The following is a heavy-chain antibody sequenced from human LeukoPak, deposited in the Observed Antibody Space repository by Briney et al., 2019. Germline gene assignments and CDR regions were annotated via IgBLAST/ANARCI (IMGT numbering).Heavy chain of an antibody. J-gene: IGHJ4*02. CDR2: ISAYNGNT. D-gene: IGHD2-8*01. CDR1: GYTFTSYG. CDR3: ARDDCTNGVCYIGDY. V-gene: IGHV1-18*01. Sequence: ASVKVSCKASGYTFTSYGIGWVRQAPGQGLEWMGWISAYNGNTNYAQKLQGRVTMTTDTSTSTAYMELRSLRSDDTAVYYCARDDCTNGVCYIGDYWGQGTLVTVSS.